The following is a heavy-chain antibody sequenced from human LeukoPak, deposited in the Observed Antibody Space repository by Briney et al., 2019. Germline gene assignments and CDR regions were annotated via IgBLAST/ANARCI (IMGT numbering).Heavy chain of an antibody. V-gene: IGHV4-34*01. CDR3: ARVAASGGLRWQTGFI. D-gene: IGHD4-23*01. Sequence: SETLSLTCAVYGGSFSGYYWSWIRQPPGKGLESIGEINHSGSTNYNPSLKSRVTISVDTSKNQFSLKLSSVTAADTAVYYCARVAASGGLRWQTGFIWGQGTLVTVSS. CDR1: GGSFSGYY. J-gene: IGHJ4*02. CDR2: INHSGST.